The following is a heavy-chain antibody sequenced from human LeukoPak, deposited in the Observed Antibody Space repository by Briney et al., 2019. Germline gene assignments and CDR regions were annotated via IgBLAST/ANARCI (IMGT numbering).Heavy chain of an antibody. CDR2: ISHSGST. CDR1: GYSISSGYY. D-gene: IGHD5-24*01. Sequence: PSETLSLTCTVSGYSISSGYYWGWLRQPPGKGLEWIGGISHSGSTYYNSSFHSRVTISIDTSKKQFSLKLSSVTAADTAVYYCARGGYNIWEYYFGYWGQGTLVTVSS. V-gene: IGHV4-38-2*02. CDR3: ARGGYNIWEYYFGY. J-gene: IGHJ4*02.